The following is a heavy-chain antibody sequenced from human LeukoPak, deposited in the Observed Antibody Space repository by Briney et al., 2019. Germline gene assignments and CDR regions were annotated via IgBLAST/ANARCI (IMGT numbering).Heavy chain of an antibody. D-gene: IGHD6-19*01. CDR3: AREGGWYDLDY. CDR2: INPNSGGT. V-gene: IGHV1-2*06. CDR1: GYTFAGYY. J-gene: IGHJ4*02. Sequence: ASVKVSCKASGYTFAGYYMHWVRQVPGQGLEWMGRINPNSGGTSYAQKFQGRLTMTRDTSITTAYMELSRLRSDDTAVYYCAREGGWYDLDYWGQGTLVTVSS.